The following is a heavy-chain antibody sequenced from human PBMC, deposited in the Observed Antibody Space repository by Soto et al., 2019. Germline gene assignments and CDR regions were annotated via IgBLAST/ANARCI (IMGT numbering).Heavy chain of an antibody. D-gene: IGHD3-22*01. CDR2: IYYTGTT. CDR1: GGSITGGTYY. V-gene: IGHV4-31*03. J-gene: IGHJ4*02. CDR3: ARGDGYYFDY. Sequence: NPSETLSLTCSVSGGSITGGTYYWGWLRQHPGKGLEWIGYIYYTGTTYYNPSLKSRVTISAATSKNQFSLRLNSVTAADTAVYYCARGDGYYFDYWGQGTLVTVSS.